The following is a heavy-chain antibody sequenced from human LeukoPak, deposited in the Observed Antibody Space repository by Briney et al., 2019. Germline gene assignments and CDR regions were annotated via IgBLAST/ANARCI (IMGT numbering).Heavy chain of an antibody. CDR2: IDQGGGGK. D-gene: IGHD2-21*02. J-gene: IGHJ4*02. V-gene: IGHV3-7*01. Sequence: GGSLRLPCAASGFTFSDYWMNWVRQAPGKGLEWVANIDQGGGGKYYLDSVKGRFTISRDNAKNPLYLQINSLRAEDTAVYYCARGDWAPFDYWGQGSLLTVSS. CDR3: ARGDWAPFDY. CDR1: GFTFSDYW.